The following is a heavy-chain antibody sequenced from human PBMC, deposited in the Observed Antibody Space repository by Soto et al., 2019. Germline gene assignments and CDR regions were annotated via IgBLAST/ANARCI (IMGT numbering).Heavy chain of an antibody. Sequence: GGSLRLSCAASGFSFSTSGMHWVRQAPGKGLEWVAVFPYNGINREYEDSAQGRFTISRDNSKKTLYLQMNSLRSEDTAVYYCAKGVYHHVWYYSDXWGQGTLVTVSX. CDR1: GFSFSTSG. D-gene: IGHD1-20*01. V-gene: IGHV3-30*18. CDR3: AKGVYHHVWYYSDX. CDR2: FPYNGINR. J-gene: IGHJ4*02.